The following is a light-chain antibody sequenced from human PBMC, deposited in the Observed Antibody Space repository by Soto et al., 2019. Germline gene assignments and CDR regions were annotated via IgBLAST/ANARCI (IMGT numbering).Light chain of an antibody. Sequence: QPVLTQPPSVSGAPGQRVTISCTGNNSNIGAGYNVQWYQQFPGTAPKLLIYGNNNRPSGVPDRFSGSKSGTSASLAITGLQAEDEADYYCQSYDSSLDGWVFGGGTKVTVL. J-gene: IGLJ3*02. CDR3: QSYDSSLDGWV. CDR2: GNN. V-gene: IGLV1-40*01. CDR1: NSNIGAGYN.